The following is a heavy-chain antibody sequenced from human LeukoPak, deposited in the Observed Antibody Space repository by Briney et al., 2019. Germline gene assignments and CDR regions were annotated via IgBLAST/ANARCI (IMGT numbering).Heavy chain of an antibody. CDR3: ARAGDSSGYYWVFDY. CDR1: GGSISSGSYY. CDR2: IYSSGTT. Sequence: SETLPLTCTVSGGSISSGSYYWSWIRQPAGKGLEWIGRIYSSGTTNYNPSLKSQVTMSPDTSKNQFSLKLTSVTAADTAVYYCARAGDSSGYYWVFDYWGQGTLVTVSS. V-gene: IGHV4-61*02. J-gene: IGHJ4*02. D-gene: IGHD3-22*01.